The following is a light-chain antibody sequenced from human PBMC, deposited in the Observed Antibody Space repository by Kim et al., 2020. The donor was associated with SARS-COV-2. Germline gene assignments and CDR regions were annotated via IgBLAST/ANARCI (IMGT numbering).Light chain of an antibody. CDR1: NLGEKF. Sequence: SPEQTSNFLGYGHNLGEKFVSWYQHKPGQSPMLVIYHTPKRPSGIPERFSGSSSGDTATLTISGTQSMDEADYYCQTWDNNAGVVFGGGTQLTVL. V-gene: IGLV3-1*01. J-gene: IGLJ2*01. CDR3: QTWDNNAGVV. CDR2: HTP.